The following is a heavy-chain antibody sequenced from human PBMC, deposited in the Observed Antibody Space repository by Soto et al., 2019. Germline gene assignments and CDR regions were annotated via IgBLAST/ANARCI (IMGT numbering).Heavy chain of an antibody. J-gene: IGHJ6*02. CDR1: GFTFGDYA. CDR3: TRGGLGIVPYYYYGMDV. CDR2: IRSKAYGGTT. Sequence: GVLRLSCTASGFTFGDYAMSWFRQAPGKGLEWVGFIRSKAYGGTTEYAASVKGRFTISRDDSKSIAYLQMNSLKTEDTAVYYCTRGGLGIVPYYYYGMDVWGQGTTVTVSS. D-gene: IGHD7-27*01. V-gene: IGHV3-49*03.